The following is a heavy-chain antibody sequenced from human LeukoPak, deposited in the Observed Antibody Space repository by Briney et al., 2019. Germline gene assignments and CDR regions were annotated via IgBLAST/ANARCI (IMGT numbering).Heavy chain of an antibody. CDR1: GYSVTTYG. D-gene: IGHD4/OR15-4a*01. CDR3: ARGVSARWVDY. Sequence: ASVKVSCKGSGYSVTTYGIGWVRQASGRGLEWMGWISFYNGNTKYAQKYQGRVTMTTDTSTSTAYMELRSLRSDDTAVYYCARGVSARWVDYWGQGTLVTVSS. V-gene: IGHV1-18*01. J-gene: IGHJ4*02. CDR2: ISFYNGNT.